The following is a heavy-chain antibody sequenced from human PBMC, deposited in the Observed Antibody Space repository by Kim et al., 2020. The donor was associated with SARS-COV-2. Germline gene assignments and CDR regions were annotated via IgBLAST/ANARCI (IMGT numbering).Heavy chain of an antibody. Sequence: SETLSLTCTVSGGSISSSNYYWGWIRQPPGKGLEWIGSIYYSGSTNYNPSLKSRVTISIDTSKNQFSLRLSSVTAADTAVYYCARRGELVLFGESPQNWFDPWGQGTLVTVSS. CDR1: GGSISSSNYY. V-gene: IGHV4-39*01. D-gene: IGHD3-10*02. J-gene: IGHJ5*02. CDR3: ARRGELVLFGESPQNWFDP. CDR2: IYYSGST.